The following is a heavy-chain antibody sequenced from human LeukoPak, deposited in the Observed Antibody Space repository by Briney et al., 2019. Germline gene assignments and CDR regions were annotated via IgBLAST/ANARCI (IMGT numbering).Heavy chain of an antibody. Sequence: PSETLSLTCAVYGGSFSGYYWSWIRQPPGKGLEWIGEISHSGSTNYNPSLKSRVTISLDTSKNQFSLNLSAVTAADTAVYYCAKFSSGYCLNWGQGTLVTVSS. CDR2: ISHSGST. V-gene: IGHV4-34*01. CDR3: AKFSSGYCLN. D-gene: IGHD3-22*01. CDR1: GGSFSGYY. J-gene: IGHJ4*02.